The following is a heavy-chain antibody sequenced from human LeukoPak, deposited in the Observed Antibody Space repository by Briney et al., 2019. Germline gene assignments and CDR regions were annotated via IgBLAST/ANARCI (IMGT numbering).Heavy chain of an antibody. CDR1: GFTFSSYE. Sequence: PGGSLRLSCAASGFTFSSYEMNWVRQAPGKGLEWVSYISSSGSTIYYADSVKGRFTISRDNAKNSLYLQMNSLRAEDTAVYYCARDGSHLYCDSSGYLIFDYWGQGTLVTVSS. J-gene: IGHJ4*02. D-gene: IGHD3-22*01. CDR3: ARDGSHLYCDSSGYLIFDY. CDR2: ISSSGSTI. V-gene: IGHV3-48*03.